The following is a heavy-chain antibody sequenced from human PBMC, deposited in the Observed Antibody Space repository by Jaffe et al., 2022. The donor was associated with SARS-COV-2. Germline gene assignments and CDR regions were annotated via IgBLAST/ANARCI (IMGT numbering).Heavy chain of an antibody. CDR1: GFTFSSYW. CDR2: IKQDGSEK. J-gene: IGHJ6*02. Sequence: EVQLVESGGGLVQPGGSLRLSCAASGFTFSSYWMSWVRQAPGKGLEWVANIKQDGSEKYYVDSVKGRFTISRDNAKNSLYLQMNSLRAEDTAVYYCARDSSSSLFYYYYGMDVWGQGTTVTVSS. V-gene: IGHV3-7*01. D-gene: IGHD6-13*01. CDR3: ARDSSSSLFYYYYGMDV.